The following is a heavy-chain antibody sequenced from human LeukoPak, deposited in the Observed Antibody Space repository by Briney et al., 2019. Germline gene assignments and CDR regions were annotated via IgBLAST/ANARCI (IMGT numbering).Heavy chain of an antibody. Sequence: GGSLRLSCAASGFTFSSYAMHWVRQAPGKGLEWVAVISYDGSNKYYADSVKGRFTISRDNSKNTLYLQMNSLRAEDTAVYYCAGYYYDSSGYNYWGQGTLVTVSP. CDR2: ISYDGSNK. V-gene: IGHV3-30-3*01. J-gene: IGHJ4*02. CDR1: GFTFSSYA. D-gene: IGHD3-22*01. CDR3: AGYYYDSSGYNY.